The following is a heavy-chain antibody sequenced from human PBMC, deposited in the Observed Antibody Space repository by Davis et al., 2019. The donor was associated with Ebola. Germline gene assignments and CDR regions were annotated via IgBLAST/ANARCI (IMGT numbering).Heavy chain of an antibody. CDR3: ARAGIVATGMDV. CDR1: GFTFSSYW. J-gene: IGHJ6*02. V-gene: IGHV3-20*04. Sequence: GESLKISCAASGFTFSSYWMSWVRQAPGKGLEWVSGISWNSGSIGYADSVKGRFTISRDNAKNSLYLQMNSLRAEDTAVYYCARAGIVATGMDVWGQGTTVTVSS. D-gene: IGHD5-12*01. CDR2: ISWNSGSI.